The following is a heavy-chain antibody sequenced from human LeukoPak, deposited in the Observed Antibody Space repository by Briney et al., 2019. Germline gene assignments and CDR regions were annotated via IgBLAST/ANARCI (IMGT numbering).Heavy chain of an antibody. CDR3: ARARGYHDY. CDR1: GGSLSGYY. Sequence: SETLSLTCAVYGGSLSGYYWSWIRQPPGKGLEWIGEINHSGSTNYNPSLKSRVTISVDTSKNQFSLKLSSVTAADTAVYYCARARGYHDYWGQGTLVTVSS. J-gene: IGHJ4*02. V-gene: IGHV4-34*01. CDR2: INHSGST. D-gene: IGHD6-13*01.